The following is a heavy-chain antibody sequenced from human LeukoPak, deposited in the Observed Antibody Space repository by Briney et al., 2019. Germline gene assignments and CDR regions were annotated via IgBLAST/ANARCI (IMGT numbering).Heavy chain of an antibody. D-gene: IGHD6-19*01. CDR1: GFTFSSYG. CDR3: ANLEGGRAVAGRSDAFDI. Sequence: SGGSLRLSCAASGFTFSSYGMHWVRQAPGKGLEWVAVISYDGSNKYYADSVKGRFTISRDNSKNTLYLKMNSLRAEDTAVYYCANLEGGRAVAGRSDAFDIWGQGTMVTVSS. J-gene: IGHJ3*02. V-gene: IGHV3-30*18. CDR2: ISYDGSNK.